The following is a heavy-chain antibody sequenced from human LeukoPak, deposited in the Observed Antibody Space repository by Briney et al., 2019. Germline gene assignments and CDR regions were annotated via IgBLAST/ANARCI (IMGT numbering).Heavy chain of an antibody. V-gene: IGHV4-4*07. CDR2: IYTSGST. CDR3: ARDPGRSADHPYFDY. CDR1: GGSISSYY. Sequence: SETLSLTCTVSGGSISSYYWSWIRQPAGKGLEWIGRIYTSGSTNYNPSLKSRVAVSVDKSKNQFSLKLSSVTAADTAVYYCARDPGRSADHPYFDYWGQGTLVTVSS. J-gene: IGHJ4*02.